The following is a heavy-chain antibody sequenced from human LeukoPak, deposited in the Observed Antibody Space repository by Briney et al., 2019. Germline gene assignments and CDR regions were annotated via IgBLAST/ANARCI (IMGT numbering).Heavy chain of an antibody. CDR1: GFSLSGYW. V-gene: IGHV3-7*01. J-gene: IGHJ4*02. CDR3: ARDLDFYATDY. D-gene: IGHD2/OR15-2a*01. CDR2: IGKDGSWI. Sequence: GGSLRLSCTASGFSLSGYWMSWVRQAPGQGLEWVANIGKDGSWIHYADSVKGRFTISRDNAKNSLSLHMNRLRADDTAIYYCARDLDFYATDYCGQGTLVTVSS.